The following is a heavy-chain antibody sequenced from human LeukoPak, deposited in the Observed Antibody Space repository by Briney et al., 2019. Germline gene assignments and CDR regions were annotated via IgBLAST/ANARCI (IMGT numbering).Heavy chain of an antibody. Sequence: PGGSLRLSCAASGFTFNSYWMHWVRQAPEKGLVWVSRIDEGGKNIDYADSVKGRFTISRDNAKDTLYLQMSSLRDEDTAVYYCVSDLCGGDDQWGRGTLVTVSS. V-gene: IGHV3-74*01. CDR3: VSDLCGGDDQ. CDR1: GFTFNSYW. CDR2: IDEGGKNI. J-gene: IGHJ5*02. D-gene: IGHD3-3*01.